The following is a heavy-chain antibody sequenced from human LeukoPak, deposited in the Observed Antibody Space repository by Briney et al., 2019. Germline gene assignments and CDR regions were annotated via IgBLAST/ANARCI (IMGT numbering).Heavy chain of an antibody. J-gene: IGHJ4*02. V-gene: IGHV3-11*01. Sequence: PGGSLRLSCAASGFTFSDYYMSWIRQAPGKGLEWISYISGSSGTIYYGDSVKGRFTISRDNAKNSLYLQMNSLRAEDTAVYYCARRQLTSRPADYWGQGTLVTVSS. D-gene: IGHD1-1*01. CDR2: ISGSSGTI. CDR3: ARRQLTSRPADY. CDR1: GFTFSDYY.